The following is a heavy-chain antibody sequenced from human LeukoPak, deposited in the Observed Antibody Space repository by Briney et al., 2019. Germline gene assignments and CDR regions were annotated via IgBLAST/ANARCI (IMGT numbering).Heavy chain of an antibody. V-gene: IGHV4-34*01. Sequence: PSETLSLTCAVYGGSFSGYYWSWIRQPPGKGLEWIGEINHSGSTNYNPSLKSRVTISVDTSKNQFSLKLSSVTAADTAVYYCARVRHYYGSGSYYGLVEDYYFDYWGQGTLVTVSS. CDR2: INHSGST. CDR3: ARVRHYYGSGSYYGLVEDYYFDY. D-gene: IGHD3-10*01. J-gene: IGHJ4*02. CDR1: GGSFSGYY.